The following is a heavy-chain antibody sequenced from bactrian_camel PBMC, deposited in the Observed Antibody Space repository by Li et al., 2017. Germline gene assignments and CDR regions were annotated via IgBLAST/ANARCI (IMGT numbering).Heavy chain of an antibody. CDR2: LDRYGKV. D-gene: IGHD1*01. Sequence: VQLVESGGDSVQAGGSLKLSCVGSGFTCSNYVLGWFRQAPGKEREGVATLDRYGKVVYADSLEGRFTISRDNAKNTLYLQMNALKPEDTAMYYCAAGIWTWRGCAWSESDLYTYWGQGTQVTVS. CDR3: AAGIWTWRGCAWSESDLYTY. CDR1: GFTCSNYV. J-gene: IGHJ4*01. V-gene: IGHV3S55*01.